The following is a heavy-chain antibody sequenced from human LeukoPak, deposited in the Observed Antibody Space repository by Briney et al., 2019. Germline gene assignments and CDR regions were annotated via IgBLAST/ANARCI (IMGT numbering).Heavy chain of an antibody. J-gene: IGHJ4*02. Sequence: SETLSLTCTVSGDSISSYYWNWIRQPAGEGLEWIGRIYPSGSTNYNPSLRSRVSMSIDTPKRQFSLKLSSVTAADTAVYYCAREVRQLPGLFDYWGQGTLVTVSS. D-gene: IGHD6-6*01. CDR3: AREVRQLPGLFDY. V-gene: IGHV4-4*07. CDR2: IYPSGST. CDR1: GDSISSYY.